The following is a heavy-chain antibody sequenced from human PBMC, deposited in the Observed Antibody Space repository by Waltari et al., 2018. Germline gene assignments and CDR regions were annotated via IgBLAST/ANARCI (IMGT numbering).Heavy chain of an antibody. D-gene: IGHD3-3*01. J-gene: IGHJ4*02. CDR2: ISGSGGST. V-gene: IGHV3-23*01. CDR3: AKAQLYYDFWSGYYTPFDY. CDR1: GFTFSSYA. Sequence: EVQLLESGGGLVQPGGSLRLSCAASGFTFSSYAMRWVRQAPGKGLEWVSAISGSGGSTYYADSVKGRFTISRDNSKNTLYLQMNSLRAEDTAVYYCAKAQLYYDFWSGYYTPFDYWGQGTLVTVSS.